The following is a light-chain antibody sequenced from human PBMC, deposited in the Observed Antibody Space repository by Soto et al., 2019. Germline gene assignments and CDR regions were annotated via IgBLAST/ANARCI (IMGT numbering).Light chain of an antibody. Sequence: QSVLTQPASVSGSPGHSITISCTGTSGDTGSYNRVSWYQQHPGKAPKLIIYEVTHRPSGVSNRFSGSKSGNTASLTIPGLQAEDEAEYYCSSYTNINTRACVFGTGTKVTVL. CDR3: SSYTNINTRACV. V-gene: IGLV2-14*01. J-gene: IGLJ1*01. CDR1: SGDTGSYNR. CDR2: EVT.